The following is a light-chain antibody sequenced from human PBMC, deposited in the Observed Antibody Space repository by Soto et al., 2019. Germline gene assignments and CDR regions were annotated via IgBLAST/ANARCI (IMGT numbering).Light chain of an antibody. CDR1: QSVSSNY. V-gene: IGKV3D-20*02. Sequence: IVLTQSPDTLSLSPGERATLSCRASQSVSSNYLAWYQQKLGQAPRLLIYDASRRATGIPDRFSGSGSGTDFTLTISRLEPEDFVVYYCQQRSNWPPITFGQGTRLEIK. J-gene: IGKJ5*01. CDR3: QQRSNWPPIT. CDR2: DAS.